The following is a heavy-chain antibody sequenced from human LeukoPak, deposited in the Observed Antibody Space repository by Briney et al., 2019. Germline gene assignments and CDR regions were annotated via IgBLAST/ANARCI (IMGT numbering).Heavy chain of an antibody. CDR3: ASSGVAPAARGWFDP. CDR1: GGTFSSYA. J-gene: IGHJ5*02. D-gene: IGHD2-2*01. Sequence: GASVKVSCKASGGTFSSYAISWVRQAPGQGLEWMGGIIPIFGTANYAQKFQGRVTITADESTSTAYMELSSLRSEDTAVYYCASSGVAPAARGWFDPWGQGTLVTVSS. CDR2: IIPIFGTA. V-gene: IGHV1-69*13.